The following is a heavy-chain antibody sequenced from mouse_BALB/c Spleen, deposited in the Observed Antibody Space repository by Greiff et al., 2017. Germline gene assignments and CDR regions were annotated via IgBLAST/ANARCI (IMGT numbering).Heavy chain of an antibody. J-gene: IGHJ1*01. Sequence: QVQLQQSGAELVRPGSSVKISCKASGYAFSSYWMNWVKQRPGQGLEWIGQIYPGDGDTNYNGKFKGKASLTADKSSNTAYMQLSSLTSEDSAVYFCARPTILATRYFDVWGAGTTVTVSS. CDR2: IYPGDGDT. D-gene: IGHD2-5*01. CDR1: GYAFSSYW. V-gene: IGHV1-80*01. CDR3: ARPTILATRYFDV.